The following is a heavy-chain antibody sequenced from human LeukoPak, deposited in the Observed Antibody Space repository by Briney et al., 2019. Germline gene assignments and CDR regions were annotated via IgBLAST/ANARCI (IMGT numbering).Heavy chain of an antibody. D-gene: IGHD3-10*01. J-gene: IGHJ4*02. V-gene: IGHV3-74*01. Sequence: GGSLRLSCAASGFIFSSYWMHWVRHAPGKGLVWVSRINTDGSSTSYADSVKGRFTISRDNSKNTLYLQMNSLRAEDTAVYYCAKGPEIGELVDWGQGTLVTVSS. CDR2: INTDGSST. CDR3: AKGPEIGELVD. CDR1: GFIFSSYW.